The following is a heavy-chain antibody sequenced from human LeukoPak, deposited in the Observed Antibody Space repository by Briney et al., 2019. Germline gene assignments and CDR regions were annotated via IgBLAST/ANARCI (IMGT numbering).Heavy chain of an antibody. Sequence: PGGSLRLSCAASGFTFPRHAMSWVRQAPGKGLEWVASSAGSGGSTHYADSVKGRFTISRDNSKNTLYLQMNSLRAEDTAVYYCAKEGGDGYNLVYWGQGTLVTVSS. CDR3: AKEGGDGYNLVY. CDR2: SAGSGGST. CDR1: GFTFPRHA. J-gene: IGHJ4*02. V-gene: IGHV3-23*01. D-gene: IGHD5-24*01.